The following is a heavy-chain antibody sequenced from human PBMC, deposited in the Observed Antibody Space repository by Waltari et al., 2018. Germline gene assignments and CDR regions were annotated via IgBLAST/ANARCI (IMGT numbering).Heavy chain of an antibody. CDR3: ARARRYGDYSWFDP. CDR2: ISAYKSTT. V-gene: IGHV1-18*01. CDR1: GYTFTSYG. D-gene: IGHD4-17*01. J-gene: IGHJ5*02. Sequence: QVQLVQSGAEVKKPGASVKVSCKASGYTFTSYGISWVRQAPGQGLEWLGWISAYKSTTNNAQKLQGRVTMTTDTSTSTAYMERRSLRSDDTAVYYCARARRYGDYSWFDPWGQGTLVTVSS.